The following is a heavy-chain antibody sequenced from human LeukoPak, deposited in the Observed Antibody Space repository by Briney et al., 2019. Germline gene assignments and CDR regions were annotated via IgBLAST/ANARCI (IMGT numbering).Heavy chain of an antibody. Sequence: GGSLRLSCAASGFTFSRYWMSWVRQAPGKGLEWVANIKQDGSEKYYVDSVRGRFTISRDNAKNTLYLQMNSLRAEDTAVYYCAHGSMYQLDYWGQGTLVTVSS. J-gene: IGHJ4*02. CDR2: IKQDGSEK. CDR1: GFTFSRYW. D-gene: IGHD2-2*01. V-gene: IGHV3-7*03. CDR3: AHGSMYQLDY.